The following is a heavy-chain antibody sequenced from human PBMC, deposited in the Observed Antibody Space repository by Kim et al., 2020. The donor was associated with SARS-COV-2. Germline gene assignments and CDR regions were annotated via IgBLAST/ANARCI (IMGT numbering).Heavy chain of an antibody. V-gene: IGHV3-23*01. D-gene: IGHD3-22*01. J-gene: IGHJ3*02. CDR2: ISGSGGST. Sequence: GGSLRLSCAASGFTFSSYAMSWVRQAPGKGLEWVSAISGSGGSTYYADSVKGRFTISRDNSKNTLYLQMNSLRAEDTAVYYCAKGPFLYYYDSSGYYPLDAFDIWGQGTMVTVSS. CDR1: GFTFSSYA. CDR3: AKGPFLYYYDSSGYYPLDAFDI.